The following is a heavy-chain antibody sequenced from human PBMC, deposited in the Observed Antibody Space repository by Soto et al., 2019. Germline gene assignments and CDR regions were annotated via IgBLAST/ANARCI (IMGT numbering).Heavy chain of an antibody. Sequence: PGGSLRLSCAASGFTFSSYAMHWVRQAPGKGLEWVAVISYDGSNKYYADSVKGRFTISRDNSKNTLYLQMNSLRAEDTAVYYCASAYYYDSRWDYWGQGTLVTVSS. D-gene: IGHD3-22*01. CDR1: GFTFSSYA. CDR3: ASAYYYDSRWDY. J-gene: IGHJ4*02. CDR2: ISYDGSNK. V-gene: IGHV3-30-3*01.